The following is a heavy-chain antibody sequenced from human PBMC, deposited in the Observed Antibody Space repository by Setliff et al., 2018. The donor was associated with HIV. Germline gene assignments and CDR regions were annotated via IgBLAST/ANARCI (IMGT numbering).Heavy chain of an antibody. Sequence: SETLSLTCAVYGGSLSGYYWTWIREPPGEGLEWIGEINHSGSTNYNPSLKSRVTISIDTSKNQFSLKLSSVTAADTAMYYCARGRMATVLIRNWIDPWGQGSLVTVSS. V-gene: IGHV4-34*01. J-gene: IGHJ5*02. D-gene: IGHD4-4*01. CDR1: GGSLSGYY. CDR2: INHSGST. CDR3: ARGRMATVLIRNWIDP.